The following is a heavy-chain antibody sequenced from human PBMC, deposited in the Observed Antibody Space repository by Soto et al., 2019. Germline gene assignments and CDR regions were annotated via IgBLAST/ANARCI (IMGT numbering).Heavy chain of an antibody. Sequence: ASVKVSCKASGYTFTGYYMHWVRQAPGQGLEWMGWINPNSGGTNYAQKFQGWVTMTRDTSISTAYMELSRLRSDDTAVYYCARGRLGDYGDYVYFDYWGQGTLVTVSS. D-gene: IGHD4-17*01. CDR3: ARGRLGDYGDYVYFDY. V-gene: IGHV1-2*04. J-gene: IGHJ4*02. CDR2: INPNSGGT. CDR1: GYTFTGYY.